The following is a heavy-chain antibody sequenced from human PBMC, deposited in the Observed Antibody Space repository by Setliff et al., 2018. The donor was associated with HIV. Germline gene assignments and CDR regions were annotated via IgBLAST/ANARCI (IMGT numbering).Heavy chain of an antibody. J-gene: IGHJ4*02. CDR3: ARQGGNYFVDN. CDR1: GGSVRSGDYY. D-gene: IGHD1-7*01. CDR2: VFVSGNT. V-gene: IGHV4-30-4*08. Sequence: SETLSLTCSVSGGSVRSGDYYWTWIRQLPGKGLEWIGYVFVSGNTNYNPSLRSRVTISVDTSKNQFSLKLSSVTAADTAVYYCARQGGNYFVDNWGQGTLVTVSS.